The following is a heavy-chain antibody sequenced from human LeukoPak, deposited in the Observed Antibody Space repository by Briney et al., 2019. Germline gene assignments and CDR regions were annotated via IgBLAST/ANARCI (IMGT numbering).Heavy chain of an antibody. CDR2: ISGSGGST. CDR1: GFTFSSYA. V-gene: IGHV3-23*01. D-gene: IGHD6-19*01. CDR3: AKDQKQWLAAFDY. J-gene: IGHJ4*02. Sequence: PGGSLRLSCAASGFTFSSYAMSWVRQAPGKGLEWVSAISGSGGSTYYADSVKGRFTISRDNSNNTLYLQMNSLRAEDTAVYYCAKDQKQWLAAFDYWGQGTLVTVSS.